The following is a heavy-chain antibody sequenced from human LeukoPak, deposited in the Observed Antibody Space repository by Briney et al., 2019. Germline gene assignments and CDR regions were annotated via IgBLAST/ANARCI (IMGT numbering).Heavy chain of an antibody. CDR2: ISGSGGST. Sequence: PGGSLRLSCAASGFTFSSCAMSWVRQAPGKGLEWVSAISGSGGSTYYADSVKGRFTISRDNSKNTLYLQMNSLRAEDTAVYYCAKFSSGYSPRALYYFDYWGQGTLVTVSS. D-gene: IGHD3-22*01. CDR3: AKFSSGYSPRALYYFDY. CDR1: GFTFSSCA. V-gene: IGHV3-23*01. J-gene: IGHJ4*02.